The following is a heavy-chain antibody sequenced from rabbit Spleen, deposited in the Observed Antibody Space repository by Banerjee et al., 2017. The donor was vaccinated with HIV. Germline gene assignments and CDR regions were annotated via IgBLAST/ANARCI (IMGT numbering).Heavy chain of an antibody. J-gene: IGHJ4*01. CDR1: GFSFSSGHD. D-gene: IGHD1-1*01. Sequence: QSLEESGGGLVKPGASLTLTCTASGFSFSSGHDMSWVRQAPGKGLEWIAWMNIDSSKTNYATWAKGRFTISKTSSTTVDLKMTSLTAADTATYFCARDSETSSTYWNLWGQGTLVTVS. CDR3: ARDSETSSTYWNL. CDR2: MNIDSSKT. V-gene: IGHV1S40*01.